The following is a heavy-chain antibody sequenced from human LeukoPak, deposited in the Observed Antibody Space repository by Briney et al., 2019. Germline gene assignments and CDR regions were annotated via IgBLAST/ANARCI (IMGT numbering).Heavy chain of an antibody. CDR3: ASPYSGSYYGFDY. CDR2: INSDGYST. Sequence: GGSLRLSCAASGFTFSSYAMSWVRQAPGKGLVWVSRINSDGYSTSYADSVKGRFTISRDNAKNTLYLQMNSLRAEDTAVYYCASPYSGSYYGFDYWGQGTLVTVSS. D-gene: IGHD1-26*01. J-gene: IGHJ4*02. V-gene: IGHV3-74*01. CDR1: GFTFSSYA.